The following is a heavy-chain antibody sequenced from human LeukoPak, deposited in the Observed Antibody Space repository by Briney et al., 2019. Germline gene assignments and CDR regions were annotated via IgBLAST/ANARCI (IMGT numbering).Heavy chain of an antibody. V-gene: IGHV3-48*01. J-gene: IGHJ6*02. CDR3: ARDQIRIADYYYGMDV. D-gene: IGHD2-21*01. CDR2: ISSGGSTI. CDR1: GFTFSSYS. Sequence: GGSLRLSCAASGFTFSSYSMNWVRQAPGKGLEWVSYISSGGSTIYYADSVKGRFTISRDNAKNSLYVQMNSLRAEDTAVYYCARDQIRIADYYYGMDVWGQGTTVTVSS.